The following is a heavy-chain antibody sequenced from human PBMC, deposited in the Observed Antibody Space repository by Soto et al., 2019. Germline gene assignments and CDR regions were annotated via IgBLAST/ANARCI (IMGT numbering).Heavy chain of an antibody. CDR1: GFKCSDYS. CDR3: AKDRRAGGNSAFYFDF. V-gene: IGHV3-23*01. D-gene: IGHD3-16*01. J-gene: IGHJ4*02. CDR2: ISATGGGT. Sequence: TLSQSCAASGFKCSDYSMSWVRQAPGKGLERVSLISATGGGTYYADSVRGRFTISRDNSHNTLYLQVHSLTAEDTAVYYCAKDRRAGGNSAFYFDFWGQGAQVTGSS.